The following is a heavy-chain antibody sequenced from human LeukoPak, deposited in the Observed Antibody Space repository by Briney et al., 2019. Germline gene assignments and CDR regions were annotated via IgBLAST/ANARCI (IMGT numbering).Heavy chain of an antibody. Sequence: GGSLELSCAASGFTFNSYSMTWVRQAPGKGLEWVSVIYSGGSTYYADSVKGRFTISRDNSKNTLYLQMNSLRAEDTAVYYCASEGYSSGYDYWGQGTLVTVSS. CDR3: ASEGYSSGYDY. V-gene: IGHV3-66*01. J-gene: IGHJ4*02. CDR2: IYSGGST. D-gene: IGHD6-19*01. CDR1: GFTFNSYS.